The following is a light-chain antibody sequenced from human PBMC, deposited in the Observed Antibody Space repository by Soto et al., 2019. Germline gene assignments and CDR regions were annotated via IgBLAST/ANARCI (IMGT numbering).Light chain of an antibody. J-gene: IGLJ1*01. CDR2: DVS. V-gene: IGLV2-14*01. CDR3: RSYAGSNKYYV. Sequence: QSVLTQPASVSGSPGQSITISCTGTSSDVGGYNYVSWYQQHPGKAPKLMIYDVSNRPSGVSNRFSGSKSGNTASLPISGLQAEDDADYYCRSYAGSNKYYVFGTGPNVTVL. CDR1: SSDVGGYNY.